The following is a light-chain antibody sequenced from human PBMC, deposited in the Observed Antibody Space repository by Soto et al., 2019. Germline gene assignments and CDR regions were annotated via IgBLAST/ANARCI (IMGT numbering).Light chain of an antibody. J-gene: IGLJ1*01. Sequence: QSALTQPHSVSGSPGQSVTISCTGTSSDVGGYNYVSWYQHHPGKAPKLMIYDVSQRPSGVPDRFSASKSGNTASLTISGLQAEDEADYYCSSYRSGSTPYVFGTGTKLTVL. V-gene: IGLV2-11*01. CDR3: SSYRSGSTPYV. CDR2: DVS. CDR1: SSDVGGYNY.